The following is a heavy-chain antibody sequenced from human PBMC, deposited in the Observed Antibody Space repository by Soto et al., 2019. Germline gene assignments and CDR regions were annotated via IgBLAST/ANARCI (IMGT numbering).Heavy chain of an antibody. D-gene: IGHD2-8*01. Sequence: QVQLVESGGGVVQPGRSLRLSCAASGFTFSRYTMHWVRQAPGKGLEWVALIAYDESNQYYADSVKGRFTISRDTSKNTLYLHMTSLSPEDTAVYYWARGGVDYAMDVWGQRATVTVSS. CDR1: GFTFSRYT. V-gene: IGHV3-30-3*01. J-gene: IGHJ6*02. CDR3: ARGGVDYAMDV. CDR2: IAYDESNQ.